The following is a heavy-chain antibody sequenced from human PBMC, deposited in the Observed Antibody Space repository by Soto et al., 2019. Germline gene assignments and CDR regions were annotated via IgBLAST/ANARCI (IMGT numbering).Heavy chain of an antibody. CDR2: IYYSGST. V-gene: IGHV4-39*01. CDR1: GGSISSSSYY. J-gene: IGHJ5*02. CDR3: ARRHGADYVWGSYRYTNWCDP. D-gene: IGHD3-16*02. Sequence: SETLSLTCNVSGGSISSSSYYWGWIRQPPGKGLEWIGSIYYSGSTYYNPSLKSRVTISVDTSKNQFSLKLSSVTAADTAVYYCARRHGADYVWGSYRYTNWCDPWGQGTLVTVS.